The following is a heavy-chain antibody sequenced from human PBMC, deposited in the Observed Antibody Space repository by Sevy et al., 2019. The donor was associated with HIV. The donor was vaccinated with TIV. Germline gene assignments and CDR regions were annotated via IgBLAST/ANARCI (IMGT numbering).Heavy chain of an antibody. J-gene: IGHJ4*02. CDR1: GGSFSGYY. Sequence: SETLSLTCAVYGGSFSGYYWSWIRQPPGKGLEWIGEINHSGSNNYNQSLKSRVTISVDTSKNQFCLKLSSVTAADTAVYYCATAGGAAGYFDYWGQGTLVTVSS. CDR2: INHSGSN. CDR3: ATAGGAAGYFDY. V-gene: IGHV4-34*01. D-gene: IGHD6-13*01.